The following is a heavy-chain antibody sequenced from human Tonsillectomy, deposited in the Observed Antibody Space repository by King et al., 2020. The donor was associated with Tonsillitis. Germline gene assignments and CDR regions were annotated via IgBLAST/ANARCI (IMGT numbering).Heavy chain of an antibody. CDR3: VKDAVYGDYSSPFDH. J-gene: IGHJ4*02. CDR2: LRHDGYKP. D-gene: IGHD4-17*01. V-gene: IGHV3-30*02. CDR1: GFTFSTLG. Sequence: VQLVESGGGVVQPGGSLRLSCAASGFTFSTLGMHWVRQAPGKGLEWVAFLRHDGYKPYYVESVKGRFTLSRDNSKNTLSLQMSRLRPEDTAVYYCVKDAVYGDYSSPFDHWGQGTLVTVSS.